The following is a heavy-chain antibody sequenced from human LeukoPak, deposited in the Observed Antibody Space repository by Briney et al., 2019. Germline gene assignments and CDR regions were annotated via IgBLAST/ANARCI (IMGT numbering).Heavy chain of an antibody. V-gene: IGHV3-23*01. Sequence: SGGSLRLSCAASGFTFWSYAMSWVRQAPGKGLEWVSAISGGGDSTYYADSVKGRFTISRDTSKNTLYLQMNSLRAEDTAVYYCAKHRARGGATDFDYWGQGALVTVSS. CDR1: GFTFWSYA. CDR2: ISGGGDST. J-gene: IGHJ4*02. D-gene: IGHD3-16*01. CDR3: AKHRARGGATDFDY.